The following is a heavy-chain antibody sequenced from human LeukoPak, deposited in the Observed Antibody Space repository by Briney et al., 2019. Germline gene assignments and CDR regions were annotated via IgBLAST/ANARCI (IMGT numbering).Heavy chain of an antibody. V-gene: IGHV3-30*18. CDR1: GFTFSSYG. Sequence: GRSLRLSCAASGFTFSSYGMHWVRQAPGKGLEWEAVISYDGSNKYYADSVKGRFTISRDNSKNTLYLQMNSLRAEDTAVYYCAKGSYCSGGSCYYYYYGMDVWGKGTTVTVSS. CDR2: ISYDGSNK. CDR3: AKGSYCSGGSCYYYYYGMDV. D-gene: IGHD2-15*01. J-gene: IGHJ6*04.